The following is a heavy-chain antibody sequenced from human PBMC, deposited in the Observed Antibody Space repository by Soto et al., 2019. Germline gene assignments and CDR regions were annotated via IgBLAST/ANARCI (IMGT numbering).Heavy chain of an antibody. J-gene: IGHJ3*02. D-gene: IGHD2-2*01. V-gene: IGHV4-59*12. Sequence: SETLSLTCTVSGGSINNYYWSWIRQPPGKELEWIGYIYYTGRTNYNPSLQSRVTMSVDPSKNQFSLKVTSVTAADTAVYFCARDCSTTSCPAFDIWGQGTMVTVSS. CDR2: IYYTGRT. CDR3: ARDCSTTSCPAFDI. CDR1: GGSINNYY.